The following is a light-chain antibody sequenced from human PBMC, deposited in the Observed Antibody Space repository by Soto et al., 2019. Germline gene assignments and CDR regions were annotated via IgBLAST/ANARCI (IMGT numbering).Light chain of an antibody. CDR3: QQFNIWPHMLS. CDR1: QGVGSN. Sequence: IVVTQSPATLSVSPGERATLSCRASQGVGSNLAWYQQRPGQAPRLLIYDASTRATGIPDRFSGSGSGTEFTLTISSLKSEDFAVYYCQQFNIWPHMLSFGGGTKLEMK. CDR2: DAS. V-gene: IGKV3-15*01. J-gene: IGKJ4*01.